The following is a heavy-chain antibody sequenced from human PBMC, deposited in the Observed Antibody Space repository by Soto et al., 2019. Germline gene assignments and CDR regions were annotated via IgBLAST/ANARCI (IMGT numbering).Heavy chain of an antibody. D-gene: IGHD6-13*01. J-gene: IGHJ3*02. V-gene: IGHV1-46*01. CDR2: INPSGGST. CDR1: GYTFTSYY. CDR3: GIAAAGLDAFDI. Sequence: ASVKVSCQASGYTFTSYYMHWVRQAPGQGLEWMGIINPSGGSTSYAQKFQGRVTMTRDTSTSTVYMELSSLRSEDMAVYYCGIAAAGLDAFDIWGQGTMVTVSS.